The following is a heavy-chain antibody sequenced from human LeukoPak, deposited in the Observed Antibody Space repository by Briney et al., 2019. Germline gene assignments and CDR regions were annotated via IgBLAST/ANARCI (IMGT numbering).Heavy chain of an antibody. Sequence: GGSLRLSCAASGFTVSSNYMSWVRQAPGKGLEWVSVIYSGGSTYYADSVKGRLTISRDNSKNTLYLQMNSLRAEDTAVYYCARSGPVLRYFDWPYYYYGMDVWGQGTTVTVSS. CDR2: IYSGGST. D-gene: IGHD3-9*01. CDR1: GFTVSSNY. J-gene: IGHJ6*02. CDR3: ARSGPVLRYFDWPYYYYGMDV. V-gene: IGHV3-66*01.